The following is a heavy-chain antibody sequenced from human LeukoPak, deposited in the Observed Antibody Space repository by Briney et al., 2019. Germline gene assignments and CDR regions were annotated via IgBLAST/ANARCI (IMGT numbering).Heavy chain of an antibody. J-gene: IGHJ4*02. CDR2: THPGNSET. Sequence: GESLKISCKGSGYSFSSYWIAWVRQMPGKGLEWMGITHPGNSETTYNPSFQGQVTMSADKSISTAYLQWSSLEDTDTAKYYCARRLSTIAASAANDYWGQGTLVTVSS. CDR1: GYSFSSYW. D-gene: IGHD6-13*01. CDR3: ARRLSTIAASAANDY. V-gene: IGHV5-51*01.